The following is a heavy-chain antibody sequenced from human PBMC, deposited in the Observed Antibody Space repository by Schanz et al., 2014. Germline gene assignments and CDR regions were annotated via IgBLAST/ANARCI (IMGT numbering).Heavy chain of an antibody. CDR3: AKAADWPVTRFDP. J-gene: IGHJ5*02. Sequence: EVQLLESGGGLVQPGGSLRLSCAASGFTFSSYAMSWVRQAPGKGLEWVSALSEGGGGTHYADSVRGRFTISSDSSKNTLYLQMSSLRADDTAVYYCAKAADWPVTRFDPWGQGTLXTVSS. CDR2: LSEGGGGT. D-gene: IGHD3-9*01. V-gene: IGHV3-23*01. CDR1: GFTFSSYA.